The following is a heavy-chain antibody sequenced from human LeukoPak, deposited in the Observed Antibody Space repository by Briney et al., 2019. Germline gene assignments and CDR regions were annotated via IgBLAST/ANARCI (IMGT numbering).Heavy chain of an antibody. CDR3: ARDLSGAMTTVTCADY. Sequence: ASVTVSCKASGYTFTGYYMHWVRQPPGQGLDWLGWINPNSGGANYAQKGQGRVTMTRDRSIGTAYMELSRLRCDDTAVYYCARDLSGAMTTVTCADYWGQGTLVTVSS. J-gene: IGHJ4*02. CDR1: GYTFTGYY. V-gene: IGHV1-2*02. D-gene: IGHD4-17*01. CDR2: INPNSGGA.